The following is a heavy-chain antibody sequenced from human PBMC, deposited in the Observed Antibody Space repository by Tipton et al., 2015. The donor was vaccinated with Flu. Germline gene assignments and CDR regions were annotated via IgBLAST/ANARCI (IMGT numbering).Heavy chain of an antibody. D-gene: IGHD3-22*01. Sequence: QLVQSGAEVKKPGSSVKVSCKASGGTFSSYAISWVRQAPGQGLEWMGGIIPIFGTANYAQKFQGRVTITADESKSTAYMELSSLRSEDTAVYYCARERRVDYYDSSGYYFLFDYWGQGTLVTVSS. J-gene: IGHJ4*02. CDR1: GGTFSSYA. CDR2: IIPIFGTA. CDR3: ARERRVDYYDSSGYYFLFDY. V-gene: IGHV1-69*01.